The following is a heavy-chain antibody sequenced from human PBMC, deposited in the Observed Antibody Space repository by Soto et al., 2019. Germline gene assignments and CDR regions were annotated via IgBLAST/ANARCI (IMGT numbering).Heavy chain of an antibody. D-gene: IGHD3-10*01. J-gene: IGHJ4*02. V-gene: IGHV5-51*01. CDR1: GYSFTFYW. CDR3: ARQDGSGTYYFDS. CDR2: IYPRDSDT. Sequence: DVQLVQSGAEVKKPGESLKISCKASGYSFTFYWIAWLRQLPGKGLEWMGIIYPRDSDTRYSPSFQGQVSISADKSISTAYLQWSSLKASDTAMYYCARQDGSGTYYFDSWGQGTLVTDSS.